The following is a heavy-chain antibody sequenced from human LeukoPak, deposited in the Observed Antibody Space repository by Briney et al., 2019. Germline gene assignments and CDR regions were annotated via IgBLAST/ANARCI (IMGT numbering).Heavy chain of an antibody. CDR1: GGSISSYY. CDR3: ARADLPRFTAFDI. CDR2: IYYSGST. Sequence: SETLSLTCTVSGGSISSYYWSWIRQPPGKGLEWIGYIYYSGSTNYNPSLKSRVTISVDTSKNQFSLKLSSVTAADTAVYYCARADLPRFTAFDIWGQGTMVTVSS. V-gene: IGHV4-59*01. J-gene: IGHJ3*02.